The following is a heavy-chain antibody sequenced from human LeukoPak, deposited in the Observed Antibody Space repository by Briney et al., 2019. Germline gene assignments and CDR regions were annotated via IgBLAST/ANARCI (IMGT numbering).Heavy chain of an antibody. V-gene: IGHV1-2*02. CDR2: INPNSGGT. J-gene: IGHJ4*02. D-gene: IGHD6-19*01. CDR3: ATQRERAVAGTSSIDY. CDR1: GYTFTGYY. Sequence: ASVKVSCKASGYTFTGYYMHWVRQAPGQGLEWMGWINPNSGGTNYAQKFQGRVTMTRDTSISTAYMELSRLGSDDTAVYYCATQRERAVAGTSSIDYWGQGTLVTVSS.